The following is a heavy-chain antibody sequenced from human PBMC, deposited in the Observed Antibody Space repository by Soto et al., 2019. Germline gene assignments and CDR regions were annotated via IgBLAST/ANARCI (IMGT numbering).Heavy chain of an antibody. CDR2: IIPVFGTP. V-gene: IGHV1-69*12. J-gene: IGHJ6*02. Sequence: QVQLVQSGAEVKKPGSSVKVSCKASGGSLSNYGISWVRQAPGQGLEWMGAIIPVFGTPNYAQKFQDRVTITADESTTTVYVEVRSMTSEDTAVYYCARGDATKMVVTTYTGMDVWGQGATGTVSS. CDR3: ARGDATKMVVTTYTGMDV. CDR1: GGSLSNYG. D-gene: IGHD2-21*02.